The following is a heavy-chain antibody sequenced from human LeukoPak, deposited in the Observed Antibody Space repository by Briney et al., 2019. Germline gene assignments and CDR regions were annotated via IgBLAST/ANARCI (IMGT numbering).Heavy chain of an antibody. CDR2: IYYSGST. CDR1: GGSISSSSYY. Sequence: SPSETLSLTCTVSGGSISSSSYYWGWIRQPPGKGLEWIGSIYYSGSTYYNPSLKSRVTISVDTSKNQFSLKLSSVTAADTAVYYCAGSRLTMIGEFDYWGQGTLVTVSS. J-gene: IGHJ4*02. D-gene: IGHD3-22*01. V-gene: IGHV4-39*07. CDR3: AGSRLTMIGEFDY.